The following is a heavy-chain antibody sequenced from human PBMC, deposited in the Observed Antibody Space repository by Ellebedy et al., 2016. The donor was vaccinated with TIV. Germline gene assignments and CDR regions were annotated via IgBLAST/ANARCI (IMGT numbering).Heavy chain of an antibody. D-gene: IGHD2-15*01. CDR3: ARSGSGRGFGY. J-gene: IGHJ4*02. CDR1: GGSFSDYS. CDR2: INHSGST. Sequence: SETLSLXXAVYGGSFSDYSWTWIRQPPGKGLEWIGEINHSGSTNYSPSLKSRVTISVDTSKNQFSLKLSSVTAADTAVYYCARSGSGRGFGYWGQGTLVTVSS. V-gene: IGHV4-34*01.